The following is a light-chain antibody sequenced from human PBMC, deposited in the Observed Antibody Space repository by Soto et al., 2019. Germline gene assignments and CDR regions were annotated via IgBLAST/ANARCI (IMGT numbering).Light chain of an antibody. CDR1: SSDVGGYNY. V-gene: IGLV2-14*01. CDR3: CSYTRSSTYL. Sequence: QSALTQPASVSGSPGQSITISCTGTSSDVGGYNYVSWYQQHPGKAPKLMIYEVSNRPSGVSSRFSGSKSGNTASLTISGLQAEDERDYYCCSYTRSSTYLFGTGTKVTVL. CDR2: EVS. J-gene: IGLJ1*01.